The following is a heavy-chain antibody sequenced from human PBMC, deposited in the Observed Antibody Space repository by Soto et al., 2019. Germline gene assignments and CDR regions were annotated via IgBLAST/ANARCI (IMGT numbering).Heavy chain of an antibody. J-gene: IGHJ4*02. CDR2: FDPEDGET. CDR3: ATGQGRYSYGANWGYFDY. Sequence: ASVKVSCKVSGYTLTELSMHWVRQAPGKGLEWMGGFDPEDGETIYAQKFQGRVTMTEDTSTDTAYMELSSLRSEDTAVYYCATGQGRYSYGANWGYFDYWGQGTLVTVSS. CDR1: GYTLTELS. D-gene: IGHD5-18*01. V-gene: IGHV1-24*01.